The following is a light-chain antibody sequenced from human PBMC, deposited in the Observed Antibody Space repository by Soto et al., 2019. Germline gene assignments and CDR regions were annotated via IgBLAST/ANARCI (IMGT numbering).Light chain of an antibody. CDR2: EGS. V-gene: IGLV2-23*01. J-gene: IGLJ2*01. Sequence: QSALTQPASVSGSPGQSSTISCTGTSSDVGSYNLVSWYQQHPGKAPKLMIYEGSKRPSGVSNRFSGSESGNTASLTISGLQAEDEADYHCCSYAGSGTSVIFGGWTQLTVL. CDR3: CSYAGSGTSVI. CDR1: SSDVGSYNL.